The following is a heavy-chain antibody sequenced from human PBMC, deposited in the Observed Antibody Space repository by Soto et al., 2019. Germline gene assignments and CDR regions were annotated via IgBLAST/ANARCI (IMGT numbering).Heavy chain of an antibody. CDR3: TKEHSNYPDNWFDP. CDR1: GFTFSNYA. J-gene: IGHJ5*02. CDR2: IDGGGTKT. V-gene: IGHV3-23*01. D-gene: IGHD4-4*01. Sequence: PGGSLRLSCAASGFTFSNYAMSWVCQAPGTGLQWVSAIDGGGTKTYYADSVKGRFTISRDNSMNTLYLQMDSLRAEDTAIYYCTKEHSNYPDNWFDPWGQGTRVTVSS.